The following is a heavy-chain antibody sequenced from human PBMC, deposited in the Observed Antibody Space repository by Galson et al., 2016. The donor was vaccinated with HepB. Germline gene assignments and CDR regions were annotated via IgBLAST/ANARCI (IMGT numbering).Heavy chain of an antibody. CDR2: IGGSGYTT. J-gene: IGHJ4*02. D-gene: IGHD4-17*01. Sequence: SLRLSCAASGITFSSYAMSWARQAPGKGLEWVATIGGSGYTTYYADSSVKGRFTISRDNSRHTLYLQMNSLRPDDTAVYYCARGSYGDYLEPIAYWGQGTLVTVSS. V-gene: IGHV3-23*01. CDR3: ARGSYGDYLEPIAY. CDR1: GITFSSYA.